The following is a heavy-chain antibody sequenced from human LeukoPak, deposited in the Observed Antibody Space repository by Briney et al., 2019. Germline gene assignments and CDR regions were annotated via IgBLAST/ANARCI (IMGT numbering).Heavy chain of an antibody. D-gene: IGHD1-26*01. J-gene: IGHJ2*01. V-gene: IGHV4-34*01. CDR1: GGSFSGYY. CDR3: ARGQEVPVGRSSPYWYFDL. Sequence: SETLSLTCAVYGGSFSGYYWSWIRQPPGKGLEWIGEINHSGSTNYNPSLKSRVTISVDTSKNQFSLKLSSVTAADTAVYYCARGQEVPVGRSSPYWYFDLWGRGTLVTVSS. CDR2: INHSGST.